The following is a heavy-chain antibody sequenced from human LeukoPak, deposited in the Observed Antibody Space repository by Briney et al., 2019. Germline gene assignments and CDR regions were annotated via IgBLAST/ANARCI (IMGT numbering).Heavy chain of an antibody. CDR2: IYWDDDK. J-gene: IGHJ4*02. CDR3: ARATTRLYYFDY. D-gene: IGHD4-17*01. CDR1: GFSLRTGGVG. Sequence: ESGPTLVKPTQTLTLTCTFSGFSLRTGGVGVGWIRQPPGKALEWLSLIYWDDDKRYSPSLKSRLTITKDTSKNQVVLTITNMDPVDTATYYCARATTRLYYFDYWGQGTLVTVSS. V-gene: IGHV2-5*02.